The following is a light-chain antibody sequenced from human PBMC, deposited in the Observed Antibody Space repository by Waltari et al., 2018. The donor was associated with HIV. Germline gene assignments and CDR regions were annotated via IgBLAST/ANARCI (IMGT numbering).Light chain of an antibody. CDR2: DDS. J-gene: IGLJ3*02. CDR3: QVWDGGSDPPGV. Sequence: YVLTQPPSVSVAPGQTARMTCGGTKIGDKSVHWYQQRPGQAPIVVVYDDSDRPSCISELISGSNSGNTATLIISRVEAGDEADYYCQVWDGGSDPPGVFGGGTRLTVL. CDR1: KIGDKS. V-gene: IGLV3-21*02.